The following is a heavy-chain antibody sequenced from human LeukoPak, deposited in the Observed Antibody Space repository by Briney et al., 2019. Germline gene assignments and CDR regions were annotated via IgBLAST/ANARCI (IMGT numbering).Heavy chain of an antibody. J-gene: IGHJ4*02. CDR2: TYYSGST. CDR1: GGSISGYY. V-gene: IGHV4-59*01. CDR3: ARAGSYSSSWYFGY. Sequence: PSETLSLTCTVSGGSISGYYWSWIRQPPGKGLEWIGYTYYSGSTYYNPSLKSRVTISVDTSKNQFSLKLNSVTAADTAVYYCARAGSYSSSWYFGYWGQGTLVTVSS. D-gene: IGHD6-13*01.